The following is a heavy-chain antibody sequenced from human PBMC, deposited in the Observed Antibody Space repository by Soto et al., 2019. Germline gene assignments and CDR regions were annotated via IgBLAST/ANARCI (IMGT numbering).Heavy chain of an antibody. CDR3: ARDRSSSSYYYYGMDV. V-gene: IGHV3-48*02. D-gene: IGHD6-6*01. CDR2: ISSSSSTI. CDR1: GFTLSRYA. Sequence: PGGSLRLSCAASGFTLSRYAMSWVRQTAGKGLEWVSYISSSSSTIYYADSVKGRFTISRDNAKNSLYLQMNSLRDEDTAVYYCARDRSSSSYYYYGMDVWGQGTTVTVSS. J-gene: IGHJ6*02.